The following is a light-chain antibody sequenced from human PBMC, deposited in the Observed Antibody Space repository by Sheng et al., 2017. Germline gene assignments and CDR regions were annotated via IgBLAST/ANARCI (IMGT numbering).Light chain of an antibody. V-gene: IGLV1-47*01. CDR2: RNN. Sequence: QSVLTQPPSASGTPGQRVTISCSGSSSNIGSNYVYWYQQLPGTAPKLLIYRNNQRPSGVPDRFTGSKSGTSASLAISGLRSEDEADYHCVAWDNNLSGPLFGGGTKADRP. CDR1: SSNIGSNY. J-gene: IGLJ3*02. CDR3: VAWDNNLSGPL.